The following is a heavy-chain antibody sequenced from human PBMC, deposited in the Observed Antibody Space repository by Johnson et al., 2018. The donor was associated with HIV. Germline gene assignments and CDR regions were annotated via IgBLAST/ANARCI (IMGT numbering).Heavy chain of an antibody. CDR2: IKSKTDGGTT. D-gene: IGHD4-17*01. Sequence: VQLVESGGGLIQPGGSLRLSCAASGFTFSNAWMSWVRQAPGKGLEWVGRIKSKTDGGTTDYAAHVKGRFTISRDDSKNTLYLQMNSLKTEDTAVYYCTTDRGNGDYDAFDIWGQGTMVTVSS. CDR3: TTDRGNGDYDAFDI. J-gene: IGHJ3*02. CDR1: GFTFSNAW. V-gene: IGHV3-15*01.